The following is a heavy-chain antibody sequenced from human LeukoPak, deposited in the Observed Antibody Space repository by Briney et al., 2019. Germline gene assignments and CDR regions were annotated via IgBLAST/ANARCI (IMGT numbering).Heavy chain of an antibody. D-gene: IGHD2-2*01. J-gene: IGHJ4*02. CDR2: IISILVIA. Sequence: VKGACKASGGTLSSYTISWVRQAPGQGLEWMGRIISILVIANYAQKFQGRVTITSDKSTSTAYMELSSLRSEDTAVYYCSVVPAATSTGYYFDYWGQGTLVTVSS. V-gene: IGHV1-69*02. CDR3: SVVPAATSTGYYFDY. CDR1: GGTLSSYT.